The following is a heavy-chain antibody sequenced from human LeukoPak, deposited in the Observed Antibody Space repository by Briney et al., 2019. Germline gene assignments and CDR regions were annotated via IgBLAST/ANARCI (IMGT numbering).Heavy chain of an antibody. CDR2: INPSGGST. D-gene: IGHD2-2*01. V-gene: IGHV1-46*01. CDR1: GYTFTSNY. J-gene: IGHJ4*02. Sequence: ASVKVSCKASGYTFTSNYIHWVRQAPGQGLEWMGIINPSGGSTSYAQKFQGRVTMTRDTSTSTVYMELSSLRSEDTAVYYCARFSGYCSSTSCYAPSDYWGQGTLVTVSS. CDR3: ARFSGYCSSTSCYAPSDY.